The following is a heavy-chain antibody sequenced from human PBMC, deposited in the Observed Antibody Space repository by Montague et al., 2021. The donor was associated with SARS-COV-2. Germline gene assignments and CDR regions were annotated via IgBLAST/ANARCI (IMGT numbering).Heavy chain of an antibody. J-gene: IGHJ4*02. V-gene: IGHV3-23*01. CDR1: GFTFSNYP. D-gene: IGHD5-24*01. CDR2: ISGGNT. Sequence: SLRLSCAASGFTFSNYPMTWVRQAPGQGLEWVSGISGGNTYYADSVTGRFTISRDNSKNTLYLQMNSLRAEDTAVYYCARVWRGIDGSRDYWGQGTLVIVSS. CDR3: ARVWRGIDGSRDY.